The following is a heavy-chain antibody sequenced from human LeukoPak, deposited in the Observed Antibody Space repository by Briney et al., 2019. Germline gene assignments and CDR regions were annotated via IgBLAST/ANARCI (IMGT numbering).Heavy chain of an antibody. CDR2: INHSGST. Sequence: SETLSLTCAVYGGSFSGYYWSWIRRPPGKGLEWIGEINHSGSTNYNPSLKSRVAISVDTSKNQFSLKLSSVTAADTAVYYCAKYSSSWYWIIDYWGQGTLVTVSS. CDR1: GGSFSGYY. D-gene: IGHD6-13*01. J-gene: IGHJ4*02. CDR3: AKYSSSWYWIIDY. V-gene: IGHV4-34*01.